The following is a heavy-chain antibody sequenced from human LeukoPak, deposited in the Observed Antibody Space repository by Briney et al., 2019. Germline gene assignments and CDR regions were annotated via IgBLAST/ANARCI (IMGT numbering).Heavy chain of an antibody. CDR1: GFTFSNYG. V-gene: IGHV3-23*01. CDR2: ISNSGGST. D-gene: IGHD6-19*01. J-gene: IGHJ3*02. CDR3: AKADRSSAWKDVFDI. Sequence: PGGSLRLSCAASGFTFSNYGMTWVRQAPGKGLEWVSAISNSGGSTYYTDSVKGRFTISRDNSKNTLYLQMNSLRAEDTALYRCAKADRSSAWKDVFDIWGQGTMVTVSS.